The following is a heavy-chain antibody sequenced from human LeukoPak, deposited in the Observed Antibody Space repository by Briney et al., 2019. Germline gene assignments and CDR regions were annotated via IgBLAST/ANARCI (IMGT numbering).Heavy chain of an antibody. CDR1: GFTFSSYS. CDR3: AKACLLMVFAPGY. J-gene: IGHJ4*02. CDR2: INSGGTNT. Sequence: PGGSLRLSCAASGFTFSSYSMNWVRQAPGKGLEWVSTINSGGTNTYYADSVKGRFTISRDNSKNTLYLQMNSLRAEDTAVYYCAKACLLMVFAPGYWGQGTLVTVSS. V-gene: IGHV3-23*01. D-gene: IGHD2-8*01.